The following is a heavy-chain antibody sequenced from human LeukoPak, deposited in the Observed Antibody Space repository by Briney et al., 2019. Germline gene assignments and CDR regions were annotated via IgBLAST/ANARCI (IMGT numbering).Heavy chain of an antibody. J-gene: IGHJ6*02. D-gene: IGHD2-15*01. Sequence: PSETLSLTCAVYGGSFSGYYWSWIRQPPGKGLEWIREINHSGSTNYNPSLKSRVTISVDTSKNQFSLKLSSVTAADTAVYYCARGADIVVVVAASSTGMDVWGQGTTVTVSS. CDR1: GGSFSGYY. CDR3: ARGADIVVVVAASSTGMDV. CDR2: INHSGST. V-gene: IGHV4-34*01.